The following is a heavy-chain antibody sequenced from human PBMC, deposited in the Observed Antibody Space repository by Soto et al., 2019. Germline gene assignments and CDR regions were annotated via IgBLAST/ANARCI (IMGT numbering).Heavy chain of an antibody. V-gene: IGHV2-5*02. CDR3: ARDSSGWYGFDY. Sequence: SGPTLVNPTQTLTLTCTFSGFSLSTSGLGVGWIRQPPGKALEWLALIYWDDDRRYSPSLKSRLTITKDTSKNQVVLRMTNMDPVDTATYYCARDSSGWYGFDYWGKGTLVTVSS. CDR2: IYWDDDR. D-gene: IGHD6-19*01. CDR1: GFSLSTSGLG. J-gene: IGHJ4*02.